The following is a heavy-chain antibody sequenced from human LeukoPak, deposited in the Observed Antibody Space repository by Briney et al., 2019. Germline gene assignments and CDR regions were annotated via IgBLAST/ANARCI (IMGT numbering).Heavy chain of an antibody. Sequence: SETLSLTCTVSNGSMRSYYWTWIRQPAGKGLEWVGRLFDARKVNYNPSLGGRVTMSMDTSKNQFSLRMTSVTAADTAVYYCARGFQGVYDYWGQGALVIVSS. D-gene: IGHD5/OR15-5a*01. CDR1: NGSMRSYY. CDR3: ARGFQGVYDY. CDR2: LFDARKV. J-gene: IGHJ4*02. V-gene: IGHV4-4*07.